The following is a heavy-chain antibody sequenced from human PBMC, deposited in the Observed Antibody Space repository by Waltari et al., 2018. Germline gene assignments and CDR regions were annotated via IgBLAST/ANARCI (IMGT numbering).Heavy chain of an antibody. J-gene: IGHJ6*03. V-gene: IGHV3-30-3*01. CDR3: ARENEATYYYYMDV. D-gene: IGHD1-1*01. Sequence: QVQLVESGGGVVQPGRSLRLSCAASGFTFSSYAMHWVRQAPGKGLEWGAVISYDGSNKYYADSVKGRFTISRDNSKNTLYLQMNSLRAEDTAVYYCARENEATYYYYMDVWGKGTTVTVSS. CDR2: ISYDGSNK. CDR1: GFTFSSYA.